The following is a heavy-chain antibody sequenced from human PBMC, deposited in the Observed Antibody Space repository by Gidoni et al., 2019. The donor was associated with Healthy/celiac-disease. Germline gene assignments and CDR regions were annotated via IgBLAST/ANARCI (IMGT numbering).Heavy chain of an antibody. D-gene: IGHD5-12*01. CDR1: GFTFSSYS. Sequence: EVQLVESGGGLVKPGGSLRLSCAASGFTFSSYSMNWVRQAPGKGLEWVSSISSSSSSIYYADSVKGRFTISRDNAKNSLYLQMNSLRAEDTAVYYCSKSIVATGFYYYYGMDVWGQGTTVTVSS. V-gene: IGHV3-21*01. CDR3: SKSIVATGFYYYYGMDV. CDR2: ISSSSSSI. J-gene: IGHJ6*02.